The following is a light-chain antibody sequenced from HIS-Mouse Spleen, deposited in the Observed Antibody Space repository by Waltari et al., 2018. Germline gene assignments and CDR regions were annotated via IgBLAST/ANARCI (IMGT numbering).Light chain of an antibody. Sequence: QSALTQPASVAGPPGPSITIAFTATSIAVGGYTYVSWYQQHPGKAPKLMIYEVSNRPSGVSNRFSGSKSGNTASLTISGLQAEDEADYYCSSYTSSSTPVVFGGGTKLTVL. CDR2: EVS. CDR1: SIAVGGYTY. J-gene: IGLJ2*01. CDR3: SSYTSSSTPVV. V-gene: IGLV2-14*01.